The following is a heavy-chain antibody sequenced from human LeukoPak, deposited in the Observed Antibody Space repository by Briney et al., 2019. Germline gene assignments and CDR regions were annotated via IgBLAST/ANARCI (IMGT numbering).Heavy chain of an antibody. J-gene: IGHJ4*02. D-gene: IGHD5-24*01. Sequence: RGSLRLSCAASGFTFSSYAMSWVRQAPGKGLEWVSAISGSGGSTYYADSVKGRFTISRDNSKNTLYLQMNSLRAEDTAVYYCAKPLRDGGSYYFDYWGQGTLVTVSS. CDR2: ISGSGGST. V-gene: IGHV3-23*01. CDR3: AKPLRDGGSYYFDY. CDR1: GFTFSSYA.